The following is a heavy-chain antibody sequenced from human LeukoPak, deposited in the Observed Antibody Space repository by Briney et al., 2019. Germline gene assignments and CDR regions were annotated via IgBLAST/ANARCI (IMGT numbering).Heavy chain of an antibody. D-gene: IGHD2-2*01. CDR1: GYTFTGYY. CDR2: INPNSGGT. CDR3: ARILRRHCSSTSCPNGY. J-gene: IGHJ4*02. V-gene: IGHV1-2*06. Sequence: ASVKVSCKASGYTFTGYYMRWVRQAPGQGLEWMGRINPNSGGTNYAQKFQGRVTMTRDTSISTAYMELSRLRSDDTAVYYCARILRRHCSSTSCPNGYWGQGTLVTVSS.